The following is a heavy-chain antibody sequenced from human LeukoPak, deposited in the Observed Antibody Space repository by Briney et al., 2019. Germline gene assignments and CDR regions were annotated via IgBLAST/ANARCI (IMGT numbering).Heavy chain of an antibody. V-gene: IGHV5-51*01. D-gene: IGHD2-15*01. CDR3: AIPYCSGGSCYLYYFDY. CDR2: IYPGDSDT. Sequence: GESLKISCKGSGYSFTSYWIGWVRQMPGKGLEWMGIIYPGDSDTRYSPSFQGQVTISADKSISTAYLQWSSLKASDTAMYYCAIPYCSGGSCYLYYFDYWGQGTLVTVSS. CDR1: GYSFTSYW. J-gene: IGHJ4*02.